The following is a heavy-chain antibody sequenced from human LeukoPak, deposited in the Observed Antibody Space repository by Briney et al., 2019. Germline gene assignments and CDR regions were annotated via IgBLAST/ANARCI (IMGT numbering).Heavy chain of an antibody. D-gene: IGHD3-22*01. CDR3: AKEGRDYDSSGYYRAEYFQH. J-gene: IGHJ1*01. V-gene: IGHV3-11*01. CDR1: GFTFSDYY. CDR2: ISSSGSTI. Sequence: GGSLRLSCAASGFTFSDYYMSWIRQAPGKGLEWVSYISSSGSTIYYADSVKGRFTISRDNAKNSLYLQMNSLRAEDTALYYCAKEGRDYDSSGYYRAEYFQHWGQGTLVTVSS.